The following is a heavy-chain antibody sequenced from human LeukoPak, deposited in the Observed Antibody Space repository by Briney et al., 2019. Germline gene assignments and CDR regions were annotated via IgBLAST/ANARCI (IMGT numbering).Heavy chain of an antibody. D-gene: IGHD3-9*01. CDR1: GGSFSGYY. J-gene: IGHJ6*03. Sequence: SETLSLTCAVYGGSFSGYYWSWIRQPPGKGLEWIGEINHSGSTNYNPSLKSRVTISVDTSKNQFSLKLSSVTAADTAVYYCARVCDILKLDYNYYIDVWGKGTTVTVSS. V-gene: IGHV4-34*01. CDR3: ARVCDILKLDYNYYIDV. CDR2: INHSGST.